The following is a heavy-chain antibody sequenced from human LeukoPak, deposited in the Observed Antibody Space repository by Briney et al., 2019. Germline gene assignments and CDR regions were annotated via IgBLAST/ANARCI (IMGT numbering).Heavy chain of an antibody. Sequence: GGSLRLSCAASGFTFSSYSMNWVRQAPGKGLEWVAVISYDGSNKYYADSVKGRFTIFRDNSKNTLYLQMNSLRAEDTAVYYCAKDTSEQWLAPVDYWGQGTLVTVSS. V-gene: IGHV3-30*18. CDR1: GFTFSSYS. CDR3: AKDTSEQWLAPVDY. CDR2: ISYDGSNK. D-gene: IGHD6-19*01. J-gene: IGHJ4*02.